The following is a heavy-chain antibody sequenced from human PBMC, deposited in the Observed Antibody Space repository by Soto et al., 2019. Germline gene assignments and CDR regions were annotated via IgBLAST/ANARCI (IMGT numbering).Heavy chain of an antibody. D-gene: IGHD3-22*01. J-gene: IGHJ4*02. Sequence: GGSLRPSCAASGFTFSSYAMSWVRQAPGKGLEWVSAISGSGGSTYYADSVKGRFTISRDNSKNTLYLQMNSLRAEDTAVYYCAKDYYYDSSGYYASRPTFDYWGQGTLVTVSS. CDR2: ISGSGGST. CDR1: GFTFSSYA. CDR3: AKDYYYDSSGYYASRPTFDY. V-gene: IGHV3-23*01.